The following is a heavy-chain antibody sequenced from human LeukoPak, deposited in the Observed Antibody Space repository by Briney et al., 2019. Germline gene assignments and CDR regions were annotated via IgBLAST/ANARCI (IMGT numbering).Heavy chain of an antibody. CDR2: IYSGGST. Sequence: GGSLRLSCAASGFTVSSNYMSWVRRAPGKGLEWVSVIYSGGSTYYADSVKGRFTISRDNSKNTLYLQMNSLRAEDTAVYYCARGFGYSNNYYFDYWGQGTLVTVSS. V-gene: IGHV3-66*01. CDR1: GFTVSSNY. CDR3: ARGFGYSNNYYFDY. J-gene: IGHJ4*02. D-gene: IGHD6-13*01.